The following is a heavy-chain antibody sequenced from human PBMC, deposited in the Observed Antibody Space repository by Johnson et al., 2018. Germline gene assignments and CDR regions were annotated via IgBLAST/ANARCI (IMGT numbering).Heavy chain of an antibody. J-gene: IGHJ1*01. V-gene: IGHV3-43D*03. CDR3: ARDRGDCSGGSCWGYFQH. D-gene: IGHD2-15*01. Sequence: VQLVQSGGVVVQXGGSLRLXCAASGFTFDDYAMHWVRQAPGKSLEWVSLISWDGGSTYYADSVKGRFTISRDNSKNTVSLQMNSLRAEDTAIFYCARDRGDCSGGSCWGYFQHWGQGTLVTVSS. CDR1: GFTFDDYA. CDR2: ISWDGGST.